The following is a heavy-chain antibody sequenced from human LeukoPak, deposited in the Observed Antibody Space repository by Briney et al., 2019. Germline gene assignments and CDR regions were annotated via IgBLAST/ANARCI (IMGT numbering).Heavy chain of an antibody. CDR2: INSDGSRT. D-gene: IGHD3-10*01. V-gene: IGHV3-74*01. Sequence: GGSLRLSCAASGFTFSSYWMHWVRQAPGKGLVWVSRINSDGSRTYYADSVKGRFTISIDNAKNTLYLQMNSLRAEDTAVYYCARDGGITLVRGVIMGDYYYYYMDVWGRGTTVTVSS. J-gene: IGHJ6*03. CDR3: ARDGGITLVRGVIMGDYYYYYMDV. CDR1: GFTFSSYW.